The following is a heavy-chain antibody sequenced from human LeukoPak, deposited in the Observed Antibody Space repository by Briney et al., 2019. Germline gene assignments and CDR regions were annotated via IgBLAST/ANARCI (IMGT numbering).Heavy chain of an antibody. J-gene: IGHJ5*02. CDR3: ARGRGEGRGISMVRGVRAPSYNWFDP. CDR1: DGSFSGYY. Sequence: SETLSLTCGVYDGSFSGYYWSWFRQPPGKGLEWIGEINHSGITNYNPSLKSRVTISVDTSKKRFSLKVTSVTAADTAVYYCARGRGEGRGISMVRGVRAPSYNWFDPWGHGTLVTVSS. D-gene: IGHD3-10*01. CDR2: INHSGIT. V-gene: IGHV4-34*01.